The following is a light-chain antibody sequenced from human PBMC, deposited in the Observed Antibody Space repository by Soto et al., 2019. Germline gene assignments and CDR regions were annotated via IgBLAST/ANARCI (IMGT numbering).Light chain of an antibody. Sequence: DIRMTQSPSSLSASVGDRVTITCRASETINIYVNWYQQCPGKAPKLLIFAASSLQSGVPSRFSGRGSGTDFALTINNLQPEDFETYYCEQSYTTPRTFGQGTKV. CDR3: EQSYTTPRT. J-gene: IGKJ1*01. CDR1: ETINIY. V-gene: IGKV1-39*01. CDR2: AAS.